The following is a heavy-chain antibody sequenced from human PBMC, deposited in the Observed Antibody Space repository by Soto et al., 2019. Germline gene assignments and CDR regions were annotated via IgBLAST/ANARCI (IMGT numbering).Heavy chain of an antibody. CDR1: GFTFSSYG. CDR3: AREDHGIAVAGMVNY. V-gene: IGHV3-33*01. Sequence: GGSLRLSCAASGFTFSSYGMHWVRQAPGKGLEWVAVIWYDGSNKYYADSVKGRFTISRDNSKNTLYLQMNSLRAEDTAVYYCAREDHGIAVAGMVNYWGQGTLVTVSS. D-gene: IGHD6-19*01. J-gene: IGHJ4*02. CDR2: IWYDGSNK.